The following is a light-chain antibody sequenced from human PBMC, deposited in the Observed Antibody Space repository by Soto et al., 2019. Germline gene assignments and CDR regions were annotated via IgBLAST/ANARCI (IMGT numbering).Light chain of an antibody. CDR1: QSISSW. CDR2: DAS. Sequence: DIPMTQSPSTLSASVGDRVTITCRASQSISSWLAWYQQKPGKAPKLLIYDASSLESGVPSRFSGSGSGTEFTLTISSLQPDDFATYYCQQYNSYSWTFGQATKVEIK. V-gene: IGKV1-5*01. CDR3: QQYNSYSWT. J-gene: IGKJ1*01.